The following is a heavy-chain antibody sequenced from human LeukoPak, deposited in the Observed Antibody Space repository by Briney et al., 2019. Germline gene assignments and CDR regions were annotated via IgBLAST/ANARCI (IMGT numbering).Heavy chain of an antibody. Sequence: GWSLRLSCAASGFTFSSYAMSWVRQAPGKGLDWVSAISGSGCSTYYADSVKGRFTISRDNSKNTQSVQVNGQRDEDTAVYYCAKGHFSEWSLRGTRGWFDPWGEGRLVTVSS. CDR3: AKGHFSEWSLRGTRGWFDP. D-gene: IGHD3-3*01. CDR2: ISGSGCST. CDR1: GFTFSSYA. J-gene: IGHJ5*02. V-gene: IGHV3-23*01.